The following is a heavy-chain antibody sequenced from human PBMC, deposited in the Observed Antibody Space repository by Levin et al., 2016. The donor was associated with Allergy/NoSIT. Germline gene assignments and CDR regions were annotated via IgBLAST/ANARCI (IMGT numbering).Heavy chain of an antibody. J-gene: IGHJ5*02. CDR2: IYYTGST. V-gene: IGHV4-59*01. Sequence: WIRQPPGKGLDWIGYIYYTGSTKYNPSLQSRVTISVDTSNNQISLRLSSVTAADTAVYYCARVRDYYGSGYYYNPNWFDPWGQGTLVTVSS. CDR3: ARVRDYYGSGYYYNPNWFDP. D-gene: IGHD3-10*01.